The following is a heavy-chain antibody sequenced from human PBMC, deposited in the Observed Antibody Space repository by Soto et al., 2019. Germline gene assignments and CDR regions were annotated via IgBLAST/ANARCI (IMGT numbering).Heavy chain of an antibody. CDR2: ITSGSSFI. J-gene: IGHJ6*02. V-gene: IGHV3-21*01. D-gene: IGHD2-8*01. CDR3: ARSQRNGAMDI. Sequence: GGSLRLSCVASTFTINTYSLNWVRQAPGKGLEWVSSITSGSSFIDYADSVKGRFTISRDDAKNSLFLRMSSLRADDTAVYYCARSQRNGAMDIWGQGTTVTLSS. CDR1: TFTINTYS.